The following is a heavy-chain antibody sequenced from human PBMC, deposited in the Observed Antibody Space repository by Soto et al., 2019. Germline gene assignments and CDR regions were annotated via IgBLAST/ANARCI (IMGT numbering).Heavy chain of an antibody. V-gene: IGHV6-1*01. CDR2: TYYRSKWYS. CDR1: GDSVSSNSAL. D-gene: IGHD2-21*01. CDR3: VREIAPRGFDP. J-gene: IGHJ5*02. Sequence: SQTLSLTCAISGDSVSSNSALWNWIRQSPSRGLEWLGRTYYRSKWYSDYGVSVKGRITINPDTSKNQFSLQLDSVAPEDTAVYYCVREIAPRGFDPWGHGTLVTVSS.